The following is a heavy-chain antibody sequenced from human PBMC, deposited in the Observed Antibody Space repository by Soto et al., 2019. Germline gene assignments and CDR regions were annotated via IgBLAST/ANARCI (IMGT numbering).Heavy chain of an antibody. J-gene: IGHJ3*02. D-gene: IGHD4-17*01. CDR2: ISSSGSSI. V-gene: IGHV3-48*03. CDR3: ARVSVPRPMTTAVVAFNI. Sequence: GVLRLSCAASGFTFSSYEMNWVRQAPGKGLEWVSYISSSGSSIYYADSVKGRFTISRDNAKNSLYLQMNSLRAEDTAVYYCARVSVPRPMTTAVVAFNIWGQGTMVTVSS. CDR1: GFTFSSYE.